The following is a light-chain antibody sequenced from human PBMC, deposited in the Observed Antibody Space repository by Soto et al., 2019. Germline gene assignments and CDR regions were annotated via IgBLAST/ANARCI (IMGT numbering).Light chain of an antibody. CDR2: EVT. CDR3: SSYADFNNVL. CDR1: SSDLRDSDF. Sequence: QSALTQPPSASGSPGQSVTISCTGTSSDLRDSDFISWYQLYPGKAPKLMIYEVTKRPSGVPDRFSGSKSVNMAFLTVSGLQAEEEAEYYCSSYADFNNVLFGGGTKVTVL. V-gene: IGLV2-8*01. J-gene: IGLJ3*02.